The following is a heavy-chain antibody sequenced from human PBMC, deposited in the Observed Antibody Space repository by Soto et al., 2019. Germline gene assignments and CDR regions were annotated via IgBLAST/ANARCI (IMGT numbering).Heavy chain of an antibody. J-gene: IGHJ6*02. Sequence: SVKVSCKGSGGTFSSYAISWVRQAPGQGLEWMGGIIPIFGTANYAQKFQGRVTITADESTSTAYMELSSLRSEDTAVYYCARDRNYYGSGSYYNEERYYYYGMDVWGQGTTVTVSS. V-gene: IGHV1-69*13. CDR3: ARDRNYYGSGSYYNEERYYYYGMDV. D-gene: IGHD3-10*01. CDR2: IIPIFGTA. CDR1: GGTFSSYA.